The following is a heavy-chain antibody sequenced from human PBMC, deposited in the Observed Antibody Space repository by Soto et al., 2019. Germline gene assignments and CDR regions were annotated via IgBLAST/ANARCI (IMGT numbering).Heavy chain of an antibody. Sequence: QVQLVESGGGVVQPGRSLRLSCAASGFTFSNYGMHWVRQAPGKGLEWVAVISYDGNNKYYADSVKGRFTISRDNSKNTLYLQMNSLRAEDTAVYYCVKDLMTIFGVVIDYYYYGMDVWGQGTTVTVSS. D-gene: IGHD3-3*01. V-gene: IGHV3-30*18. J-gene: IGHJ6*02. CDR3: VKDLMTIFGVVIDYYYYGMDV. CDR1: GFTFSNYG. CDR2: ISYDGNNK.